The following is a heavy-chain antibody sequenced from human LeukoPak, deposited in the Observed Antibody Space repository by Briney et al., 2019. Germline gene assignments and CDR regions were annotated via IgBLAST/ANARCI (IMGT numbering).Heavy chain of an antibody. J-gene: IGHJ6*03. CDR3: ARGGEAVVALPIYYYYYYMDV. Sequence: PGGSLRLSCAGSGFSFSTYGMTWVRQAPGKGLEWVSGLSVDLGGRRFYKDTVKGRFTISRDNSKNTVYLQMNSLRVEDAAVYYCARGGEAVVALPIYYYYYYMDVWGKGTTVTVSS. CDR1: GFSFSTYG. V-gene: IGHV3-23*01. CDR2: LSVDLGGRR. D-gene: IGHD2-15*01.